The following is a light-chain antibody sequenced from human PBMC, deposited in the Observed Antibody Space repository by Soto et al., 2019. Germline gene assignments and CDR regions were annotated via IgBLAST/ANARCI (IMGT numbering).Light chain of an antibody. V-gene: IGKV4-1*01. J-gene: IGKJ4*01. CDR1: QNALYSSNNKNY. CDR3: QHYYTTPLT. Sequence: DSEMSQSPVALAVSLGERATINCKSSQNALYSSNNKNYLAWYQQKPGQPPKLLIYWASTRESGVPDRFSGSGSGTDFTLTISSLQAEDVAVYYCQHYYTTPLTFGGGTKVDI. CDR2: WAS.